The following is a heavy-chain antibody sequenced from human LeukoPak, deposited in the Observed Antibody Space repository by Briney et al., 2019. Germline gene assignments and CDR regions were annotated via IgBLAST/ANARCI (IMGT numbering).Heavy chain of an antibody. J-gene: IGHJ4*02. Sequence: GGSLRLSCAASGFNFDIYNMNWVRQAPGKGLERVSYICSGGSTIYYADSVRGRFTISRDNVEISRDLQMDSLRDEDTAVYYCAREPPGNYDSSGYYYAYFDYWGQGALVTVSS. D-gene: IGHD3-22*01. CDR2: ICSGGSTI. CDR1: GFNFDIYN. V-gene: IGHV3-48*02. CDR3: AREPPGNYDSSGYYYAYFDY.